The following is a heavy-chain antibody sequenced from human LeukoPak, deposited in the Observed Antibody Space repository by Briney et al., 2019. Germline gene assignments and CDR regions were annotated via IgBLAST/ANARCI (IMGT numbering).Heavy chain of an antibody. J-gene: IGHJ5*02. CDR1: RGSISSYY. V-gene: IGHV4-59*08. D-gene: IGHD1-26*01. CDR2: IYYTGST. CDR3: ARHGPYLGRLGWFDP. Sequence: SETLSLTCTVSRGSISSYYWSWIRQPPGKGLEWIGYIYYTGSTNYNPSLKSRVTISVDTSKNQFSLNLSSVTAADTAVYYCARHGPYLGRLGWFDPWGQGTLVTVSS.